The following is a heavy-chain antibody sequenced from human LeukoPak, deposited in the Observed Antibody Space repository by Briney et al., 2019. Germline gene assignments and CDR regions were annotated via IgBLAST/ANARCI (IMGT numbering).Heavy chain of an antibody. D-gene: IGHD3-3*01. J-gene: IGHJ5*02. V-gene: IGHV1-58*02. CDR3: AATDYDFWSGFGCFDP. CDR2: IVVGSGNT. Sequence: SVKVSCKASGFTFTSSAMQWARQARGQRLEWIGWIVVGSGNTNYAQKFQERVTITRDMSTSTAYMELSSLRSEDTAVYYCAATDYDFWSGFGCFDPWGQGTLVTVSS. CDR1: GFTFTSSA.